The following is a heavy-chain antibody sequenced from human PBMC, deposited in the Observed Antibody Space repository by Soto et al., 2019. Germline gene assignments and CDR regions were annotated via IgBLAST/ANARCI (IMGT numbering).Heavy chain of an antibody. D-gene: IGHD5-18*01. CDR2: IIPIFGTA. Sequence: QVQLVQSGAEVKKPGSSVKVSCKASGGTFSSYAISWVRQAHGQGLDCMGGIIPIFGTANYAQKFQGRVTITADESTSTAYMELSSLRSEDTAVYYCARDDGDTAMVPDYYYGMDVWCQGTTVTVSS. V-gene: IGHV1-69*01. J-gene: IGHJ6*02. CDR1: GGTFSSYA. CDR3: ARDDGDTAMVPDYYYGMDV.